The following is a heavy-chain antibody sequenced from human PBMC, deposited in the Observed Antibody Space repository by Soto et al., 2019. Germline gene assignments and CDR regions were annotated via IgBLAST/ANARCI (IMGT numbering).Heavy chain of an antibody. V-gene: IGHV4-34*01. D-gene: IGHD4-17*01. CDR2: INHSGST. CDR3: ARGHERTTVGAFDI. J-gene: IGHJ3*02. Sequence: ETLSLTCAVYGGSFRGYYWSWIRQPPGKGLEWIGEINHSGSTNYNPSLKSRVTITVDTSKKQFSLKLSSVTAADTAVYYCARGHERTTVGAFDIWGQGTMVTVSS. CDR1: GGSFRGYY.